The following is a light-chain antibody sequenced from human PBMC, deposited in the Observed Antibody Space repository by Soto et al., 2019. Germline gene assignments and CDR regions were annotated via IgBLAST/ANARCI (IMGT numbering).Light chain of an antibody. CDR3: QQANSFPLT. Sequence: DIQMTQSPSSLSASVGDRVTITWRASQSISSYLNWYQQKAGTAPKLLIYTASSLQSGVPSRFSGSGSGTDFTLTISSLQPEDFATYYCQQANSFPLTFGGGTKVDIK. CDR1: QSISSY. J-gene: IGKJ4*01. V-gene: IGKV1-39*01. CDR2: TAS.